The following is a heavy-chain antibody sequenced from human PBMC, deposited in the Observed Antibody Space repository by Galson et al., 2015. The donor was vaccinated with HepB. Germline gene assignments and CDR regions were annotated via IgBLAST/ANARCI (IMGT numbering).Heavy chain of an antibody. V-gene: IGHV3-30*18. CDR3: AKYARGYSGYLDY. CDR2: ISYDGSNK. CDR1: GFTFSSYG. J-gene: IGHJ4*02. Sequence: SLRLSCAASGFTFSSYGMHWVRQAPGKGLEWVAVISYDGSNKYYADSVKGRFTISRDNSRNTLYLQMNSLRAEDTAVYYCAKYARGYSGYLDYWGQGTLVTVSS. D-gene: IGHD5-12*01.